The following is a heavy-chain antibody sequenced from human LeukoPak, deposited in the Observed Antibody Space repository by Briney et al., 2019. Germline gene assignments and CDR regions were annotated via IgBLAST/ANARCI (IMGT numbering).Heavy chain of an antibody. CDR2: IWFDGSNK. Sequence: GGSLRLSCAASKFTFSTYGMHWVRQAPGKGLEWVAFIWFDGSNKYYADSVKGRFTISRDNSKNTLYLQMNSLRAEDTAVYYSCSGSPKDVDYWGQGTLVTVSS. D-gene: IGHD3-10*02. J-gene: IGHJ4*02. CDR1: KFTFSTYG. V-gene: IGHV3-30*02. CDR3: CSGSPKDVDY.